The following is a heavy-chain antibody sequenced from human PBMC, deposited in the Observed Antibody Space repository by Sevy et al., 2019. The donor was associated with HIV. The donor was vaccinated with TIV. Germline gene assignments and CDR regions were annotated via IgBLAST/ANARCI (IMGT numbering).Heavy chain of an antibody. CDR3: ARARGAVAGSRVYYYYGMDV. V-gene: IGHV4-34*01. D-gene: IGHD6-19*01. CDR1: GGSFSGYY. Sequence: SETLSLTCAVYGGSFSGYYWSWIRQPPGKGLEWIGEINHSGSTNYNPSLKSRVPISVDRSKNQFSLKLSSVTAADTAVYYCARARGAVAGSRVYYYYGMDVWGQGTTVTVSS. J-gene: IGHJ6*02. CDR2: INHSGST.